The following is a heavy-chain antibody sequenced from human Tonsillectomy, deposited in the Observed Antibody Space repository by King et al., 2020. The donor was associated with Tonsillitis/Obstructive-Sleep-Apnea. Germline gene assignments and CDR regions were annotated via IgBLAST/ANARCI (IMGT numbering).Heavy chain of an antibody. D-gene: IGHD5-24*01. V-gene: IGHV3-66*01. Sequence: VQLVESGGGLVQPGGSLRLSCAASGFIVSSNYMSWVRQAPGKGLEWVSVIYSGGYTYYSDSVKGRFTISRDNSKNTLYLQMNRLRAEDTAVNYCARDRKEMATNYYFDYWGQGTLVSVSS. CDR1: GFIVSSNY. CDR2: IYSGGYT. CDR3: ARDRKEMATNYYFDY. J-gene: IGHJ4*02.